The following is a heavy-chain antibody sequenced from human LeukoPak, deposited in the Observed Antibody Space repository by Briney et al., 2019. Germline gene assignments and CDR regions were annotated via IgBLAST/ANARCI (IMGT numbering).Heavy chain of an antibody. V-gene: IGHV3-23*01. CDR1: GFTFSSYA. CDR3: AKDVGKWESLHFFDY. D-gene: IGHD1-26*01. CDR2: ISGSGAST. Sequence: GGSLRLSCAASGFTFSSYAMSWVRQAPGKGLEWISGISGSGASTYYADSVKGRFTISRDDSRNTLYLQMNSLRGDDTAVYYCAKDVGKWESLHFFDYWGQGTLVTVSS. J-gene: IGHJ4*02.